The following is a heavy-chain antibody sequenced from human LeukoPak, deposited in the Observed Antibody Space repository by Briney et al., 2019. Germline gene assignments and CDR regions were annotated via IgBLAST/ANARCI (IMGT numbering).Heavy chain of an antibody. CDR1: GFTFSSYA. CDR2: ISYDGSNK. J-gene: IGHJ4*02. CDR3: ATAVIAAAGTDY. D-gene: IGHD6-13*01. Sequence: PGRSLRLSCAASGFTFSSYAMHWVRQAPGKGLEWVAVISYDGSNKYYADSVKGRFTISRDNSKNTLYLQMNSLRAEDTAVYYCATAVIAAAGTDYWGQGTLVTVSS. V-gene: IGHV3-30-3*01.